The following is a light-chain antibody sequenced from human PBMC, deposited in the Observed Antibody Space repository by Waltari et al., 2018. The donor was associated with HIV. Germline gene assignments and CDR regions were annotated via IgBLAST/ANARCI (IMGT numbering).Light chain of an antibody. V-gene: IGKV1-5*03. CDR2: QAS. CDR3: HQYASFSGT. CDR1: QNVGAF. Sequence: DIRLTQSPSNLSASAGDRVAITCRAGQNVGAFLAWYQQKPGKPPKLLIFQASILEGGVPSRFSGSVSGSDFTLTINGLQSDDFATYYCHQYASFSGTFGQGTKVELK. J-gene: IGKJ1*01.